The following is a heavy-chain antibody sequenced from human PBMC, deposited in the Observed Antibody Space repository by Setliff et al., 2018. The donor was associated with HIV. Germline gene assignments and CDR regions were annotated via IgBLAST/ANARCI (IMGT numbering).Heavy chain of an antibody. CDR3: ARVPYRSAWFSGGHDAFDI. V-gene: IGHV1-18*01. D-gene: IGHD6-19*01. J-gene: IGHJ3*02. CDR2: ISGFNGNT. Sequence: ASVKVSCKASGYSFARYGLSWVRQAPGQGLEWMGWISGFNGNTKYAQSSQDRVAMTKETATSTAYMERRSLGSDDTAVYFCARVPYRSAWFSGGHDAFDIWGQGTMVTVSS. CDR1: GYSFARYG.